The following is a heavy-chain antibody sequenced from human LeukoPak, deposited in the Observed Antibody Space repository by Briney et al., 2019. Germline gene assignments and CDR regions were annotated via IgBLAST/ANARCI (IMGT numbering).Heavy chain of an antibody. CDR3: ARDPVVAATPTSGMDV. CDR2: ISYDGSNK. Sequence: GGSLRLSCAASGFTFSSYGIHWVRQTPGKGLEWVAVISYDGSNKYYADSVKGRFTISRDNSKSTLYLQMNSLRAEDTAVYYCARDPVVAATPTSGMDVWGQGTTVTVSS. J-gene: IGHJ6*02. V-gene: IGHV3-30*03. CDR1: GFTFSSYG. D-gene: IGHD2-15*01.